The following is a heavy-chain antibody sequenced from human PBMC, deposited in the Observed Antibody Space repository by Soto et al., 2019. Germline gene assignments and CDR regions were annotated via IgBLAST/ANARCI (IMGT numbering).Heavy chain of an antibody. D-gene: IGHD1-1*01. V-gene: IGHV4-31*03. J-gene: IGHJ4*02. Sequence: SETLSLTCTVSGGSISSGGYYWCWIRQHPGKGLEWIGYIYYSGSTYYNPSLKSRVTISVDTSKNQFSLKLSSVTAADTAVYYCAREQRKRHAYRGQGTLVTVSS. CDR3: AREQRKRHAY. CDR1: GGSISSGGYY. CDR2: IYYSGST.